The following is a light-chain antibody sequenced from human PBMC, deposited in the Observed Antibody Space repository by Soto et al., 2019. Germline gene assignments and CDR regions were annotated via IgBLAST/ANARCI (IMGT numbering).Light chain of an antibody. CDR2: DVS. CDR1: SSDVGGYNY. Sequence: QSVLTQPASVSGSPGQSITISRTGTSSDVGGYNYVSWYQQHPGKAPKLMIYDVSNRPSGVSNRFSGSKSGNTASLTISGLQAEDEADYYCSSYTSSSTRVFGGGTKVTVL. V-gene: IGLV2-14*01. J-gene: IGLJ2*01. CDR3: SSYTSSSTRV.